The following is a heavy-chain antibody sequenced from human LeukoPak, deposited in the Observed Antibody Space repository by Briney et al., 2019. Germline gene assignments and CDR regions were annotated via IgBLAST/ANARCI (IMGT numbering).Heavy chain of an antibody. CDR3: ARDSSEFRSLIPH. J-gene: IGHJ1*01. V-gene: IGHV1-69*01. Sequence: SVTVSCTASGGTFSSHAISWVRQAPGQGLEWMGGIIPIFGTAKYAQKFQGRVTITADESTSTAYMELSSLRSEDTAVYYCARDSSEFRSLIPHWGQGTLVTVSS. CDR2: IIPIFGTA. CDR1: GGTFSSHA. D-gene: IGHD2-21*01.